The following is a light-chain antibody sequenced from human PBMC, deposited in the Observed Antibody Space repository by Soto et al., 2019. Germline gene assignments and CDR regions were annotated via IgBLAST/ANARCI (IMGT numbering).Light chain of an antibody. Sequence: DIVMTQTPLSSPVTLGQAASISCRSSQSLVHNDGNTYLSWFQQRPGQPPRLLIYKISDRFSWVPDRFSGSGAGTDFILTISRVEAEDVGFYYCMQATQPHWTFGKGTKVEI. J-gene: IGKJ1*01. V-gene: IGKV2-24*01. CDR2: KIS. CDR3: MQATQPHWT. CDR1: QSLVHNDGNTY.